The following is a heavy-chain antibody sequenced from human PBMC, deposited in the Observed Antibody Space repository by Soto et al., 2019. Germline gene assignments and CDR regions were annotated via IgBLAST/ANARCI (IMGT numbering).Heavy chain of an antibody. Sequence: SETLSLTCTVSGGSISSTDYYWSWIRQPPGKGLEWSGYIYYSGSTYYNPSLKSRVTMSVDTSKNQFSLRLNSVTAADTAMYYCAIYYDNKSYAFDIWGQGTMVTVSS. CDR2: IYYSGST. CDR3: AIYYDNKSYAFDI. CDR1: GGSISSTDYY. J-gene: IGHJ3*02. V-gene: IGHV4-30-4*01. D-gene: IGHD3-22*01.